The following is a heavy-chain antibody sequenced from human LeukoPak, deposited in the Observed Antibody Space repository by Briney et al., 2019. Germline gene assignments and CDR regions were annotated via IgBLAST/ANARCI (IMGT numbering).Heavy chain of an antibody. CDR2: IYHSGAT. CDR3: AGPGSHWPKDYYGMDV. V-gene: IGHV4-59*01. Sequence: PSETLSLTCTVSGGSISGYYWSWVRQPPGKGLEWIGYIYHSGATNYNPSLNIRVTISVDTSKNQFSLKLSSVTAADTAVYYCAGPGSHWPKDYYGMDVWGQGTTVTVSS. J-gene: IGHJ6*02. CDR1: GGSISGYY. D-gene: IGHD1-1*01.